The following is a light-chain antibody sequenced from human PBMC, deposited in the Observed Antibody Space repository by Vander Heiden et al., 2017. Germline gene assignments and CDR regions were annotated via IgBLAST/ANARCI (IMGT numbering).Light chain of an antibody. J-gene: IGKJ1*01. CDR3: QQTYSTFRT. Sequence: VQMTQSPSSLSASEGYRVTISCRASQYMRNYLNWYQQKPGRAPKLLISAASILQSGVPSRFNGSGSGTYFTLTITNLQPEDFATYYCQQTYSTFRTFGQGTKVEIK. CDR2: AAS. V-gene: IGKV1-39*01. CDR1: QYMRNY.